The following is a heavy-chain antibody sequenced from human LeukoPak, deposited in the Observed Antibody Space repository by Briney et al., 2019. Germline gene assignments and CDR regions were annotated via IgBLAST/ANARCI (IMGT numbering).Heavy chain of an antibody. CDR1: GFTFSSYS. D-gene: IGHD1-1*01. CDR3: ARDGSLRSTDNWFDP. J-gene: IGHJ5*02. CDR2: ISSSSSYI. Sequence: GGSLRLSCAASGFTFSSYSMNWVRQAPGKGLEWVSSISSSSSYIYYADSVKGRFTISRDNAKNSLYLQMNSLRAEDTAVYYCARDGSLRSTDNWFDPWGQGTLVTVSS. V-gene: IGHV3-21*01.